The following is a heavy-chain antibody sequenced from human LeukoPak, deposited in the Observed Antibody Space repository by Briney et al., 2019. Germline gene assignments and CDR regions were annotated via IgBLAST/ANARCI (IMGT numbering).Heavy chain of an antibody. V-gene: IGHV4-59*01. CDR3: ARDPFL. J-gene: IGHJ4*02. Sequence: PSETLSLTCTVSGGSISSYYWSWIRQPPGKGLEWIGFIYSSGTTNYNPSLKSRVTISVDTSKNQFSLSLSSVTAADTAVYYCARDPFLWGQGTLVTVSS. D-gene: IGHD2/OR15-2a*01. CDR1: GGSISSYY. CDR2: IYSSGTT.